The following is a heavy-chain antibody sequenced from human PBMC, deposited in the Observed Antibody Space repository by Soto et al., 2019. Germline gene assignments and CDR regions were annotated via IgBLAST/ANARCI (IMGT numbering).Heavy chain of an antibody. CDR1: GGSFSGYY. Sequence: QVHLQQWGAGLLKPSETLSLTCAVYGGSFSGYYWSWIRQPPGKGLEWIGEINHSGRTNYNPSLKSRVTISVDTSKNQFSLKLSSVTAADTAVYYCARGGQLGYVYWGQGALVTVSS. CDR3: ARGGQLGYVY. CDR2: INHSGRT. J-gene: IGHJ4*02. D-gene: IGHD7-27*01. V-gene: IGHV4-34*01.